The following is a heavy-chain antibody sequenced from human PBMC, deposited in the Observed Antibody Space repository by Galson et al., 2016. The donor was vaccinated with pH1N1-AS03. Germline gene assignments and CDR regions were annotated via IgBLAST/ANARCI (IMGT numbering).Heavy chain of an antibody. CDR2: IYSGGDT. J-gene: IGHJ4*02. CDR1: GFTVSSKY. Sequence: SLRLSCAASGFTVSSKYMNWVRQAPGKALEWISVIYSGGDTFYADSVKGRFTISRDNFKNTLYLQMNSLRAEDTAVYYCAKAAEFASTTYDVEYWGQGTLVTVTP. D-gene: IGHD5/OR15-5a*01. CDR3: AKAAEFASTTYDVEY. V-gene: IGHV3-53*05.